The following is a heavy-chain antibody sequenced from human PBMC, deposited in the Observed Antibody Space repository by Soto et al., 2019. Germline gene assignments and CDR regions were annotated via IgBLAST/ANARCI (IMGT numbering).Heavy chain of an antibody. D-gene: IGHD6-19*01. Sequence: PSETLSLTCTVPGGSISSSSYYWGWIRQPPGKGLEWIGSIYYSGSTYYNPSLKGRVTISVDTSKNRFSLKLSSVTAADTAVYYCARVPAVAGPLGNWLDPWGQGTLVTVSS. CDR3: ARVPAVAGPLGNWLDP. V-gene: IGHV4-39*01. CDR1: GGSISSSSYY. CDR2: IYYSGST. J-gene: IGHJ5*02.